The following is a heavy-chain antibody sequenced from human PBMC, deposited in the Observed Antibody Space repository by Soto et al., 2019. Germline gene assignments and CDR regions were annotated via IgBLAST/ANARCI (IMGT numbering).Heavy chain of an antibody. V-gene: IGHV3-48*01. J-gene: IGHJ4*02. CDR3: ARDLDLSESAFGEFVGPVDY. CDR2: ISSSSSTI. CDR1: GFTFSSYS. D-gene: IGHD3-10*01. Sequence: GGSLRLSCAASGFTFSSYSMNWVRQAPGKGLEWVSYISSSSSTIYYADSVKGRFTISRDNAKNSLYLQMNSLRAEDTAVYYCARDLDLSESAFGEFVGPVDYWGQGTLVTVSS.